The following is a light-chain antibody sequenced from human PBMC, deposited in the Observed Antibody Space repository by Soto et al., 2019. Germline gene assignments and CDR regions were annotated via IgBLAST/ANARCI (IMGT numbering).Light chain of an antibody. CDR2: GAS. V-gene: IGKV3-15*01. CDR1: QSVSSN. CDR3: QQYNNWPRT. Sequence: EIVMTQSPATLSVSPGERATLSCRASQSVSSNLAWYQQKPGQAPRLLIYGASTGATGIPARFSGSGSGTEFTLTISRLQSEDFAVYYCQQYNNWPRTFGQGNKLEIK. J-gene: IGKJ2*02.